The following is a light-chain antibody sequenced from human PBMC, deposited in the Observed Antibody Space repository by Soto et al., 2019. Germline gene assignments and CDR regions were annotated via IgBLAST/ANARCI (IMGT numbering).Light chain of an antibody. V-gene: IGLV1-44*01. CDR1: SSNIGSNT. CDR2: SNN. CDR3: ATWDDSLNGSYV. J-gene: IGLJ1*01. Sequence: QSVLTQPPSASGTPGQRVTFSCSGSSSNIGSNTVNWYQQLPGTAPKLLIFSNNQRPSGVPDRFSGSKSGTSASLAISGLQSEDEADYYCATWDDSLNGSYVFXTGTKVTVL.